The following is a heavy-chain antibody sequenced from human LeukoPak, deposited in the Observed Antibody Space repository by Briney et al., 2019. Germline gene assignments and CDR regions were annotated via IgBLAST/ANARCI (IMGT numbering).Heavy chain of an antibody. V-gene: IGHV3-33*06. Sequence: GGSLRLSCAASGFTLSSYGMHWVRQAPGKGLEWVAVIWYDGSNKYYADSVKGRFTISRDNSKNTLYLQMNSLRAEDTAVYYCAKVFAGDNYYDSSGYYSASFDHWGQGTLVTVSS. D-gene: IGHD3-22*01. CDR1: GFTLSSYG. J-gene: IGHJ4*02. CDR3: AKVFAGDNYYDSSGYYSASFDH. CDR2: IWYDGSNK.